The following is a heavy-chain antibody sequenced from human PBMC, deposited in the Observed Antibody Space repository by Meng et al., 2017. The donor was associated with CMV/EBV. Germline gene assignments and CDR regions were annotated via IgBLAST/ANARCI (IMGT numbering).Heavy chain of an antibody. V-gene: IGHV1-18*01. CDR3: ARGGFLEWLTHYYYYGMDV. CDR1: GYSLTRYG. CDR2: ISAYNGNT. D-gene: IGHD3-3*01. J-gene: IGHJ6*02. Sequence: ASEKVPCKASGYSLTRYGISWLRQAPGQGLEWMGWISAYNGNTNYAQQLQGRVTMTTDTSTSTAYMELRSLRSDDTAVYYCARGGFLEWLTHYYYYGMDVWGQGTTVTVSS.